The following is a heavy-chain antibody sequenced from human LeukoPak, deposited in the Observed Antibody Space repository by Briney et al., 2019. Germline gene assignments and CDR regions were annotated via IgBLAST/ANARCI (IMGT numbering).Heavy chain of an antibody. CDR1: GCTINTYY. D-gene: IGHD1-26*01. V-gene: IGHV4-59*01. CDR2: IYYSGST. J-gene: IGHJ5*02. Sequence: SETLSLTCPGSGCTINTYYWSWLRQPPGKGLDWIGYIYYSGSTIYNPSLKSRVTISIDTSQNQLSLKLSSVTAADTALYYSARTGSATEPNWFDPWGQGTLVTVSS. CDR3: ARTGSATEPNWFDP.